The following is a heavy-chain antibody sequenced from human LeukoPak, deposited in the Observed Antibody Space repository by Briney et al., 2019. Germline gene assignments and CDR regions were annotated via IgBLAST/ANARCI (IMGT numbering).Heavy chain of an antibody. Sequence: GASVKVSCKASGYTFTNYDINWVRQATGQGLEWMGWMNPNSSNTGYSQQFQGRVTMTRDTSMNTAYMELSSLTSEDTAVYFCARGGGYYDSSGNHYRGGFDYWGQGTLVTVSS. CDR2: MNPNSSNT. V-gene: IGHV1-8*01. J-gene: IGHJ4*02. CDR1: GYTFTNYD. CDR3: ARGGGYYDSSGNHYRGGFDY. D-gene: IGHD3-22*01.